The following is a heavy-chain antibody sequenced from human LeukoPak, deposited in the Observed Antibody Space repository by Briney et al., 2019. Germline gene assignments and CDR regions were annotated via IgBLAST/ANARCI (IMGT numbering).Heavy chain of an antibody. V-gene: IGHV3-30*02. CDR1: GFTFSSYG. Sequence: GGSLRLSCAASGFTFSSYGMHWVRQAPGKGLEWVASIRYDGSNRNYGDSVKGRFSISRDNSKNTLYLQMNSLRGEDTAVYYCAKGNLWTVTTWRTRKATRFDPWGQGTLVIVSS. D-gene: IGHD4-17*01. J-gene: IGHJ5*02. CDR2: IRYDGSNR. CDR3: AKGNLWTVTTWRTRKATRFDP.